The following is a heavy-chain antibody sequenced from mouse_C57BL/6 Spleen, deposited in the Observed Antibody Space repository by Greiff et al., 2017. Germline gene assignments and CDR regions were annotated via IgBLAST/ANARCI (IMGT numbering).Heavy chain of an antibody. V-gene: IGHV5-4*03. CDR1: GFTFSSYA. J-gene: IGHJ4*01. D-gene: IGHD2-1*01. Sequence: EVMLVESGGGLVKPGGSLKLSCAASGFTFSSYAMSWVRQTPEKRLEWVATISDGGSYTYYPDNVKGRFTISRDNAKNNLYLQMSHLKSEDTAMYYCARVRGNYDYAMDYWGQGTSVTVSS. CDR2: ISDGGSYT. CDR3: ARVRGNYDYAMDY.